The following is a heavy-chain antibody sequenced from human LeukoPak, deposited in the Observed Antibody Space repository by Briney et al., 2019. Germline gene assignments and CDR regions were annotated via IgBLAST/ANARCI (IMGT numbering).Heavy chain of an antibody. CDR2: ISGSGGST. CDR1: GFTFSSYA. V-gene: IGHV3-23*01. D-gene: IGHD6-19*01. Sequence: PGGSLRLSCAASGFTFSSYAMSWVRQAPGKGLEWVSAISGSGGSTYYADSVKGRFTSSRDNSKNTLYLKMNSLRAEDTAVYYCANNARPYSSGWFDNWFDPWGQGTLVTVSS. CDR3: ANNARPYSSGWFDNWFDP. J-gene: IGHJ5*02.